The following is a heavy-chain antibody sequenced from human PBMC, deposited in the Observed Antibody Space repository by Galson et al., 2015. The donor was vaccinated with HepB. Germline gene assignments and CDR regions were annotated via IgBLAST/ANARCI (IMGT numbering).Heavy chain of an antibody. J-gene: IGHJ4*02. D-gene: IGHD1-7*01. CDR2: INPNSGGT. CDR3: AREEAPLGGTIDY. V-gene: IGHV1-2*02. Sequence: SVKVSCKASGYTFTGYYMHWVRQAPGQGLEWMGWINPNSGGTNYAQKFQGRVTMTRDTSISTAYMELSRLRSDDTAVYYCAREEAPLGGTIDYWGQGTLVTVSS. CDR1: GYTFTGYY.